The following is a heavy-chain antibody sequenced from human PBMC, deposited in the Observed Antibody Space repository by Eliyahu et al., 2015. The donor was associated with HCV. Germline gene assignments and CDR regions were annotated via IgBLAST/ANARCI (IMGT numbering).Heavy chain of an antibody. CDR2: VLPGSDP. D-gene: IGHD2-8*01. Sequence: EVQLVQSAARVEKPGXFLMXSCXTSGFLFNDYWIGWVRQEPGKGLELMGIVLPGSDPKYNPXFQGQVTITADRSTKTAYLMWNSLKTSDTAIYYCMRRLPQNGHNGPKGFDYWGQGTPVTVSP. CDR3: MRRLPQNGHNGPKGFDY. V-gene: IGHV5-51*03. J-gene: IGHJ4*02. CDR1: GFLFNDYW.